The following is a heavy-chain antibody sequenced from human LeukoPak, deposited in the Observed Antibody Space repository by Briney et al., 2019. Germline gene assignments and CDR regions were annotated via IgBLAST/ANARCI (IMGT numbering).Heavy chain of an antibody. CDR1: GGSISSSSYY. V-gene: IGHV4-39*01. J-gene: IGHJ4*02. D-gene: IGHD3-22*01. Sequence: PSETLSLTCTVSGGSISSSSYYWGWTRQPPGKGLEWIGSIYYSGSTYYNPSLKSRVTISVDTSKNQFSLKLSSVTAADTAVYYCARVGYYDSSGYFSYYFDYWGQGTLVTVSS. CDR2: IYYSGST. CDR3: ARVGYYDSSGYFSYYFDY.